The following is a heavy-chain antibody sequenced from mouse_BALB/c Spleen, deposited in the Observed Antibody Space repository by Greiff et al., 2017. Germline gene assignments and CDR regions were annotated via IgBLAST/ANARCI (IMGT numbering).Heavy chain of an antibody. CDR2: IDPANGNT. V-gene: IGHV14-3*02. CDR1: GFNIKDTY. J-gene: IGHJ4*01. Sequence: VQLQQSGAELVKPGASVKLSCTASGFNIKDTYMHWVKQRPEQGLEWIGRIDPANGNTKYDPKFQGKATITADTSSNTAYLQLSSLTSEDTGVYYCARGNGNYLYAMDYWGQGTSVTVSS. CDR3: ARGNGNYLYAMDY. D-gene: IGHD2-1*01.